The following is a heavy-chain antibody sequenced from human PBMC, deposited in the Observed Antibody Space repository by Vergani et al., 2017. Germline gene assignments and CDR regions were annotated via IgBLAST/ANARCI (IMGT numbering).Heavy chain of an antibody. V-gene: IGHV1-2*05. CDR3: ARDVLTGYSNYYGMDV. J-gene: IGHJ6*02. CDR2: INPNSGGT. D-gene: IGHD3-9*01. Sequence: QVQLVQSGAEVKKPGASVKVSCKASGYTFTGYYMHWVRQAPGQGLEWMGRINPNSGGTNYAQKFQGRVTMTRDTSISTAYMELSRLRSDDTVVYYCARDVLTGYSNYYGMDVWGQGTTVTVSS. CDR1: GYTFTGYY.